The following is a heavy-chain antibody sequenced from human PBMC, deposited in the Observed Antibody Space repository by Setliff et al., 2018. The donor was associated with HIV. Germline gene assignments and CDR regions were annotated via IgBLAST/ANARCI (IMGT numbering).Heavy chain of an antibody. CDR3: ASHAPYTSSWNAAAFDI. V-gene: IGHV4-59*01. J-gene: IGHJ3*02. Sequence: SETLSLTCTVSGGSISGYYWSWIRQPPGKGLEWIGYITYSGSTKYNPSLKSRVTISIDTSKNQFSLKLSSVTPADTAVYYRASHAPYTSSWNAAAFDIWGQGTMVTVS. CDR2: ITYSGST. D-gene: IGHD6-13*01. CDR1: GGSISGYY.